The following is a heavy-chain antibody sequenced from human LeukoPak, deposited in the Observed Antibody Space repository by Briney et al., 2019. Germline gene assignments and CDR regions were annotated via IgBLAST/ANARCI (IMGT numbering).Heavy chain of an antibody. V-gene: IGHV4-38-2*01. CDR2: IYHSGST. D-gene: IGHD5-18*01. J-gene: IGHJ4*02. Sequence: PSETLSLTCAVSGYSISSGYYWGWIRQPPGKGLEWIGSIYHSGSTYYNPSLESRVTISVDTSKNRFSLKLSSVTAADTAVYYCARGPYSYGYWDYWGQGTLVTVSS. CDR1: GYSISSGYY. CDR3: ARGPYSYGYWDY.